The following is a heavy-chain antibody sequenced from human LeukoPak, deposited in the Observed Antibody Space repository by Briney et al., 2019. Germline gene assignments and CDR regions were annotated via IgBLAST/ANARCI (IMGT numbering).Heavy chain of an antibody. CDR1: RYTFTGYY. CDR2: INPSGGST. D-gene: IGHD3-3*01. J-gene: IGHJ4*02. V-gene: IGHV1-46*03. CDR3: ASDITIFGVVN. Sequence: ASVKVSCKVSRYTFTGYYMHWVRQAPGQGLEWMGIINPSGGSTSYAQKFQGRVTMTRDTSTSTVYMELSSLRSEDTAVYYCASDITIFGVVNWGQGTLVTVSS.